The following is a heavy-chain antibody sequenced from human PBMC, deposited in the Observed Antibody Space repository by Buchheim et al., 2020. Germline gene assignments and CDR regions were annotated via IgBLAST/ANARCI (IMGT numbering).Heavy chain of an antibody. CDR2: AYYTGST. CDR3: AKHEWDSNSRFGD. Sequence: QVQLQESGPGLVKPSETLSLICTVSGDSISTYYWSWIRQSPGKGLEWIGNAYYTGSTNYNPSFKSRVTILVETSRNQVSLKLNSVTAADTAVYYCAKHEWDSNSRFGDWGQG. CDR1: GDSISTYY. D-gene: IGHD6-13*01. J-gene: IGHJ4*02. V-gene: IGHV4-59*08.